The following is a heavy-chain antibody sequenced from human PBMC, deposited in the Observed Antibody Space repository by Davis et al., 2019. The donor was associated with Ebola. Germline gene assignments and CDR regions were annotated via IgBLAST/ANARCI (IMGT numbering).Heavy chain of an antibody. CDR1: AGSISSGSYY. CDR3: ARGSLSDSSPIGS. D-gene: IGHD3-22*01. J-gene: IGHJ4*02. CDR2: IHHGGRT. V-gene: IGHV4-39*01. Sequence: MPSETLSLTCTVSAGSISSGSYYWGWTRQSPGKGLEWLGSIHHGGRTYYNPSLQSRVTIFVDTSKNQFSLKLSSVTAANTSVYYCARGSLSDSSPIGSWGQGTLVTVSS.